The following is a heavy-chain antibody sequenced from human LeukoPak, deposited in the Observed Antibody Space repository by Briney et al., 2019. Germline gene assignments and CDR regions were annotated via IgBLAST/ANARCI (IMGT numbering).Heavy chain of an antibody. CDR1: GFTFSSYA. CDR2: ISSNGGST. J-gene: IGHJ4*02. CDR3: ARETYCSGGSCYPDY. D-gene: IGHD2-15*01. V-gene: IGHV3-64*01. Sequence: PGGSLRLSCAASGFTFSSYAMHWVRQAPGKGLEYVSAISSNGGSTYYANSVKGRFTISRDNSKNTLYLQMGSLRAEDMAVYYCARETYCSGGSCYPDYWGQGTLVTVSS.